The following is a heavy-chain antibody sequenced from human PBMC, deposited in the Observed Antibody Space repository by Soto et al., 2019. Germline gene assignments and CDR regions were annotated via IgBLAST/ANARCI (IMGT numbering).Heavy chain of an antibody. V-gene: IGHV4-39*01. Sequence: QLQLQESGPGLVKPSETLSLTCTVSGGSISSSSYYWGWIRQPPGKGLEWIGSIYYSGSTYYNPSLKSRVTISVDTSKNQFSLKLSSVTAADTAVYYCARQFEELVRDHFYVSVDAFDIWGQGTMVTVSS. CDR3: ARQFEELVRDHFYVSVDAFDI. CDR1: GGSISSSSYY. CDR2: IYYSGST. D-gene: IGHD6-13*01. J-gene: IGHJ3*02.